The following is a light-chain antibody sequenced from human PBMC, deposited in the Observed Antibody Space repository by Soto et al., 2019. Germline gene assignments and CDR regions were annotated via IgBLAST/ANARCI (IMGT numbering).Light chain of an antibody. Sequence: QSVLTQPASVSGSPGQSIAISCTGTSSDVGGYNYVSWYQQHPGKAPKLMILDVSVRPSGVSDRFSGSKSGNTASLTISGLQAEDEADYYCSSYSGSSTLVVFGGGTKLTVL. CDR3: SSYSGSSTLVV. J-gene: IGLJ2*01. CDR2: DVS. V-gene: IGLV2-14*03. CDR1: SSDVGGYNY.